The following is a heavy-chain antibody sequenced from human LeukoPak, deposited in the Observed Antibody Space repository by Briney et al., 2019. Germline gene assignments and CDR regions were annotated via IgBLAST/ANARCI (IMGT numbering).Heavy chain of an antibody. CDR2: IWYDGTKK. V-gene: IGHV3-33*01. CDR1: RFSFSNYG. Sequence: GGSLRLSCAASRFSFSNYGMHWVRQAPGKGLEWVALIWYDGTKKYYADSVKGRFTVSRDNSKNTVFLQMNRLRVEDTAVYYCASSYHDILTGSTELNYWGQGTLVTVSS. J-gene: IGHJ4*01. D-gene: IGHD3-9*01. CDR3: ASSYHDILTGSTELNY.